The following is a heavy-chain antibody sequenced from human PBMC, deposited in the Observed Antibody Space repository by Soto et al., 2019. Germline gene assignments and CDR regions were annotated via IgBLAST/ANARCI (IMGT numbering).Heavy chain of an antibody. CDR2: INPNSATT. J-gene: IGHJ4*02. V-gene: IGHV1-2*02. CDR3: ARSFYTATTKIVDS. D-gene: IGHD4-17*01. Sequence: ASVKVSCKASGYTFTAYYLHWVRQAPGQGLEWMGWINPNSATTKYVGKFQGRGTMTRDTSISTAYMELTDLRSDDTAVYYCARSFYTATTKIVDSWGQGTLVTVSS. CDR1: GYTFTAYY.